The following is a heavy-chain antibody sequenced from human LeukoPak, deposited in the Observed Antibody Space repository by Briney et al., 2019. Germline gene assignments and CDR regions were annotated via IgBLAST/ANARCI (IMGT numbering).Heavy chain of an antibody. CDR2: INHSGST. D-gene: IGHD2-15*01. CDR3: ASQLGYCSGGSCYSY. J-gene: IGHJ4*02. Sequence: PSETLSLTCTVSGGSISSYYWSWIRQPPGKGLEWIGEINHSGSTNYNPSLKSRVTISVDTSKNQFSLQLSSVTAADTAVYYCASQLGYCSGGSCYSYWGQGTLVTVSS. V-gene: IGHV4-34*01. CDR1: GGSISSYY.